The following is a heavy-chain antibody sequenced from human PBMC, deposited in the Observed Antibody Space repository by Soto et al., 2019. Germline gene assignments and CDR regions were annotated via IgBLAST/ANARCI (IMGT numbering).Heavy chain of an antibody. V-gene: IGHV5-51*01. CDR2: IYPGDSDT. CDR1: GYSFTSYW. J-gene: IGHJ6*02. CDR3: ARQGSGYSSGWYLEYYYYYGIDV. D-gene: IGHD6-13*01. Sequence: GESLKISCKGSGYSFTSYWIGWVRQMPGKGLEWMGIIYPGDSDTRYSPSFQGQVTISADKSISTAYLQWSSLKASDTAMYYCARQGSGYSSGWYLEYYYYYGIDVWGQGTTVTVSS.